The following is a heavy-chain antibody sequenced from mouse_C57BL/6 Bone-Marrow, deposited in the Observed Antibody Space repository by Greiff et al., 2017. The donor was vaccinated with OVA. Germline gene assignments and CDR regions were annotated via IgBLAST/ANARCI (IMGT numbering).Heavy chain of an antibody. Sequence: QVQLQQSGAELVRPGASVKLSCKASGYTFTDYYINWVKQRPGQGLEWIARIYPGSGNTYYNEKFKGKATLTAEKSSSTAYMQLSSLTSEDSAVYFCARSVEGYFDYWGQGTTLTVSS. V-gene: IGHV1-76*01. CDR3: ARSVEGYFDY. CDR2: IYPGSGNT. CDR1: GYTFTDYY. J-gene: IGHJ2*01.